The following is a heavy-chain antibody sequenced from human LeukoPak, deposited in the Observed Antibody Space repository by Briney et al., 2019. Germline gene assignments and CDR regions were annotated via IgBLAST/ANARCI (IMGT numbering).Heavy chain of an antibody. CDR1: GGTFSSYA. CDR2: IIPIFGTA. CDR3: ARATAMVSGIFDY. V-gene: IGHV1-69*05. Sequence: ASVKVSCKASGGTFSSYAISWVRQAPGQGLEWMGGIIPIFGTANYAQKFRGRVTITTDESTSTAYMELSSPRSEDTAVYYCARATAMVSGIFDYWGQGTLVTVSS. J-gene: IGHJ4*02. D-gene: IGHD5-18*01.